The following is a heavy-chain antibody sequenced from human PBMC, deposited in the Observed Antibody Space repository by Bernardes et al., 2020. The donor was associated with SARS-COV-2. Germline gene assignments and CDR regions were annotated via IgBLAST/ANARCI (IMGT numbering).Heavy chain of an antibody. J-gene: IGHJ3*02. CDR2: IYHSGST. Sequence: SETLSLTCAVSGYSISSGYYWGCILQPPGKGLEWIGSIYHSGSTYYNPSLKSRVTISVDTSKNQFSLKLSSVTAADTAVYYCARVARQQWLVPDAFDIWGQGTMVTVSS. V-gene: IGHV4-38-2*01. CDR3: ARVARQQWLVPDAFDI. D-gene: IGHD6-19*01. CDR1: GYSISSGYY.